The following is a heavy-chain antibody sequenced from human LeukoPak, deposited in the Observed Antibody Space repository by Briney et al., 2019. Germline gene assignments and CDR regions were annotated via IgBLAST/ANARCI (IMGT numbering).Heavy chain of an antibody. J-gene: IGHJ6*02. V-gene: IGHV3-30-3*01. CDR1: GFTFSSYA. D-gene: IGHD4-17*01. CDR3: ARNYGDYDYYYYGMDV. CDR2: ISYDGSNK. Sequence: PGGSLRLSCAASGFTFSSYAMHWVRQAPXKXXEWVAVISYDGSNKYYADSVKGRFTISRDNSKNTLYLQMNSLRAEDTAVYYCARNYGDYDYYYYGMDVWGQGTTVTVSS.